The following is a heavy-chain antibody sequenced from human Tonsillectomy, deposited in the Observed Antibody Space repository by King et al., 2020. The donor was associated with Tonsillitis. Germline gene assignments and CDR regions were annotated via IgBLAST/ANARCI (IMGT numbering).Heavy chain of an antibody. Sequence: VQLQESGPGLVKPSQTLSLICTVSGASISSDDNYWTWIRQAPGSGPEWIGYINYRGGTYYSPSLKSRMVISLDTSKNQFSLKLRSVTAADSSMYYCARDRGRGSETFDVWGQGTMVTVSS. D-gene: IGHD3-10*01. CDR2: INYRGGT. CDR3: ARDRGRGSETFDV. J-gene: IGHJ3*01. V-gene: IGHV4-30-4*01. CDR1: GASISSDDNY.